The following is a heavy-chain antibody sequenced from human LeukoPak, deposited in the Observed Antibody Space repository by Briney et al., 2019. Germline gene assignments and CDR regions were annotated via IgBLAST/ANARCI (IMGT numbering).Heavy chain of an antibody. CDR3: AKGPAAAFPGPTSFDY. CDR1: GFTFSSYA. CDR2: ISGSGGST. D-gene: IGHD6-13*01. V-gene: IGHV3-23*01. J-gene: IGHJ4*02. Sequence: PGGSLRLSCAASGFTFSSYAMSWVRQAPGKGLEWVSAISGSGGSTYYADSVKGRFTISRDNSKNTLYLQMNSLRAEDTAVYYCAKGPAAAFPGPTSFDYWGQGTLVTVSS.